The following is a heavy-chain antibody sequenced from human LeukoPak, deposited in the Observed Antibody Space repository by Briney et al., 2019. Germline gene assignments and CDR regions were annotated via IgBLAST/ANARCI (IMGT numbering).Heavy chain of an antibody. J-gene: IGHJ4*02. CDR1: GFTFSSYA. D-gene: IGHD5-18*01. CDR3: AKEDPAVILGIDY. Sequence: PGGSLRLSCAASGFTFSSYAMSWVRQGPGKGLEWDSAATGSGGDTYYADSVRGRFTISRDNSKNTLFLQLDSLRAEDTAVYYCAKEDPAVILGIDYWGQGALVIVSS. CDR2: ATGSGGDT. V-gene: IGHV3-23*01.